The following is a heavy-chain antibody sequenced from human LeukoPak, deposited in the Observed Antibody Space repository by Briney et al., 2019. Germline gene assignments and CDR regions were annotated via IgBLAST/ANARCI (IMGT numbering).Heavy chain of an antibody. D-gene: IGHD5-18*01. CDR1: GFTFSSYG. Sequence: RGSLRLSCAASGFTFSSYGMHWVGQATGKGLEWVAVISYGGSNKYYADSVKGRFTISRDNSKNTLYLQMNSLRAEDTAVYYCANTYSYGNNYFDYWGQGTLVTVSS. V-gene: IGHV3-30*18. J-gene: IGHJ4*02. CDR2: ISYGGSNK. CDR3: ANTYSYGNNYFDY.